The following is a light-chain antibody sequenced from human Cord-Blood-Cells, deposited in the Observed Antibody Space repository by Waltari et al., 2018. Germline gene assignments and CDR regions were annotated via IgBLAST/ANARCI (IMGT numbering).Light chain of an antibody. J-gene: IGLJ3*02. Sequence: QSALTQPASVSGSPGQSITISCTGTSSDVGGYNYVSCNQQHPGKAPKLMIYDVSNRPSGVSNRFSGSKSGNTASLTISGLQAEDEADYYCSSYTSSSTRVFGGGTKLTVL. CDR1: SSDVGGYNY. CDR3: SSYTSSSTRV. CDR2: DVS. V-gene: IGLV2-14*03.